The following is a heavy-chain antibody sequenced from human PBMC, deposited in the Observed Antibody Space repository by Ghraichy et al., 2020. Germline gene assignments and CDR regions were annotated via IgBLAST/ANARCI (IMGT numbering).Heavy chain of an antibody. J-gene: IGHJ4*02. CDR1: GGSFSGYY. CDR3: ARSVRGVPFFDY. V-gene: IGHV4-34*01. Sequence: SETLSLTCADYGGSFSGYYWSWIRQPPGKGLEWIGEINHSGSTSYNPSLKSRVTISVDTSKNQFSLNLRSVTAADTAVYYCARSVRGVPFFDYWGQGTLVTVSS. D-gene: IGHD3-16*01. CDR2: INHSGST.